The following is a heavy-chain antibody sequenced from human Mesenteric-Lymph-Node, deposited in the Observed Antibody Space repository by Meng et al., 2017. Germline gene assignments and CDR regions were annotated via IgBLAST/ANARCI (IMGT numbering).Heavy chain of an antibody. V-gene: IGHV1-18*01. J-gene: IGHJ4*02. CDR3: AREKNRDGYKKFDY. CDR2: ISASHGNP. D-gene: IGHD5-24*01. CDR1: GYLFSSYG. Sequence: ASVKVSCKASGYLFSSYGISWLRQAPGQGLEWMGWISASHGNPNYEQKFRDRVIMTTDTSTSTAYMELRSLRSDDTAVYDCAREKNRDGYKKFDYWGQGTLVTVSS.